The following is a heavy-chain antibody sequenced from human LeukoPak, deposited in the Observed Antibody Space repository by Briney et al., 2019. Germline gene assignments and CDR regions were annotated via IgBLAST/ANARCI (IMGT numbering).Heavy chain of an antibody. CDR2: INAYNGNT. D-gene: IGHD6-19*01. CDR3: ARGAVAGTGPTDY. CDR1: GYTFTSYG. V-gene: IGHV1-18*01. Sequence: ASVNVSCKASGYTFTSYGISWVRQAPGQGLAWMGWINAYNGNTNYVRKLQGRVTMTTDTSTSTAYMELRSLRSDDTAVYYCARGAVAGTGPTDYWGQGTLVTVSS. J-gene: IGHJ4*02.